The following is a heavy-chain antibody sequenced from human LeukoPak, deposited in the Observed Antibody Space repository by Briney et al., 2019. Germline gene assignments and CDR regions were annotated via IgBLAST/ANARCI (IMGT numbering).Heavy chain of an antibody. V-gene: IGHV4-61*02. CDR1: GGSISSGSYY. Sequence: PSQTLSLTCTVSGGSISSGSYYWSWIRQPAGKGLEWIGRIYTSGSTNYNPSLESRVTMSVDTSKNQFSLKLSSVTAADTAVYYCARVTRHCSGGICFFDYWGQGTLVTVSS. CDR2: IYTSGST. J-gene: IGHJ4*02. D-gene: IGHD2-15*01. CDR3: ARVTRHCSGGICFFDY.